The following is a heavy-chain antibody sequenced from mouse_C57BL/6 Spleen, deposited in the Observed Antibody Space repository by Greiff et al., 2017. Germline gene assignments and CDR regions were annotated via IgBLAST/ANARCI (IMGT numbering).Heavy chain of an antibody. V-gene: IGHV5-16*01. CDR1: GFTFSDYY. CDR2: INYDGSST. CDR3: AREVGNYAMDY. J-gene: IGHJ4*01. D-gene: IGHD1-3*01. Sequence: EVKLMESEGGLVQPGSSMKLSCTASGFTFSDYYMAWVRQVPEKGLEWVANINYDGSSTYYLDSLKSRFIISRDNAKNILYLQMSSLKSEDTATYYCAREVGNYAMDYWGQGTSVTVSS.